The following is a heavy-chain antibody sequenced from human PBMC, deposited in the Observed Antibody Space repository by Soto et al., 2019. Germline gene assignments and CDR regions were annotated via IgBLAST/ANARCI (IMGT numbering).Heavy chain of an antibody. CDR2: ISSRSNHI. Sequence: EVQLVESGGGLVKPGGSLRLSCAASGFTFSNYSLNWVRQAPGKGLEWVSVISSRSNHIYYADSVRGRFTISRDNAENSLYLQMNSLRAEDTAVYYCAKDRGRGSPVSGGMDVWGQGTTVTVSS. CDR3: AKDRGRGSPVSGGMDV. CDR1: GFTFSNYS. D-gene: IGHD3-10*01. V-gene: IGHV3-21*02. J-gene: IGHJ6*02.